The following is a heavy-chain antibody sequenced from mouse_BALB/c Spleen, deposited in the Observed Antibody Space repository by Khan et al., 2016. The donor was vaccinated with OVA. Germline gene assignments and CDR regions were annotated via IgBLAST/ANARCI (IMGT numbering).Heavy chain of an antibody. D-gene: IGHD2-1*01. CDR3: ERDGNWYFDD. Sequence: QLEESGPGLVKPSQSLALTCTVSGSSIPSDYAWNWIRQFPGSKLEWMGYIRNSGNTSYNPSLKSRITITRDTSKNQFFLQLNSVTTEDTATYYCERDGNWYFDDWGAGTTITVSS. CDR2: IRNSGNT. J-gene: IGHJ1*01. CDR1: GSSIPSDYA. V-gene: IGHV3-2*02.